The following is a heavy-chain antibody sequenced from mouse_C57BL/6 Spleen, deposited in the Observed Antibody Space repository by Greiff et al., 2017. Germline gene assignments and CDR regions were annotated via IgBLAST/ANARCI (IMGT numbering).Heavy chain of an antibody. J-gene: IGHJ1*03. Sequence: VQLQQPGTELVKPGASVKLSCKASGYTFTSYWMHWVKQRPGQGLEWIGNINPSNGGTNYNEKFKSKATLTVDKSSSTAYMQLSSLTSEDSAVYYCARWGSNYSGYFDVWGTGTTVTVSS. D-gene: IGHD2-5*01. CDR3: ARWGSNYSGYFDV. V-gene: IGHV1-53*01. CDR2: INPSNGGT. CDR1: GYTFTSYW.